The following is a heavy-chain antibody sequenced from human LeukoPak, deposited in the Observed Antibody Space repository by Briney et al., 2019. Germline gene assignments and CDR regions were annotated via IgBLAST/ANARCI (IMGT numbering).Heavy chain of an antibody. Sequence: GASVKDSCKASGYTFTSYGISWVGQAPGQGVEWMGWISAYNGYTNYAQKLQGRVTMTTDTSTSTVYMELRSLRSDDTAVYYCARDLYYYDSSGSGYWGQGTLVTVSS. D-gene: IGHD3-22*01. CDR3: ARDLYYYDSSGSGY. CDR2: ISAYNGYT. CDR1: GYTFTSYG. J-gene: IGHJ4*02. V-gene: IGHV1-18*01.